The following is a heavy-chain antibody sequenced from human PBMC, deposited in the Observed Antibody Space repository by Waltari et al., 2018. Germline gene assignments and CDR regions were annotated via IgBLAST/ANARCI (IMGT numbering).Heavy chain of an antibody. J-gene: IGHJ6*02. CDR1: GFTFSSYG. CDR3: AKPCLSGSPFFDYGMDV. V-gene: IGHV3-30*02. CDR2: IRYDGSNK. D-gene: IGHD3-3*01. Sequence: QVQLVESGGGMVQPGGSLRLSCAASGFTFSSYGMRWVRQAPGKGLEWVAFIRYDGSNKYYADSVKCRFTISRDNSKNTLYLQMNSLRAEDTAVYYCAKPCLSGSPFFDYGMDVWGQGTTVTVSS.